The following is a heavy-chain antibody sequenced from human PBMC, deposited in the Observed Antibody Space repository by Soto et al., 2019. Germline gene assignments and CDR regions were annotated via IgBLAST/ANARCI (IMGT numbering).Heavy chain of an antibody. Sequence: SETLSLTCTVSGDSIRSINNYWGWIRQPPGKGLEWIGNIYYDGSTFYNPSLKSRVAMSIDTSKNQFSLNLTSVTATDTAVYYCARGEDAFFYYGLDVWGQGITVTVS. CDR2: IYYDGST. J-gene: IGHJ6*02. CDR3: ARGEDAFFYYGLDV. CDR1: GDSIRSINNY. V-gene: IGHV4-39*01.